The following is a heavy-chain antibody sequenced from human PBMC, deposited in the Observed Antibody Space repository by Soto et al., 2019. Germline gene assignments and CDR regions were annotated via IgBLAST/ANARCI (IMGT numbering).Heavy chain of an antibody. J-gene: IGHJ6*02. D-gene: IGHD3-3*01. CDR3: ARVSKGLRFLEWSDYYYYGMDV. CDR2: IYYSGST. V-gene: IGHV4-30-4*01. Sequence: PSETLSLTCTVSGGSISSGDYYWSWIRQPPGKGLEWIGYIYYSGSTYYNPSLKSRVTISVDTSKNQFSLKLSSVTAADTAVYYCARVSKGLRFLEWSDYYYYGMDVWGQGTTVTVSS. CDR1: GGSISSGDYY.